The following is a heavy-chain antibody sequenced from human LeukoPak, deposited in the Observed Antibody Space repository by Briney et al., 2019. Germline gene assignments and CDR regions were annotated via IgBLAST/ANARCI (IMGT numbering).Heavy chain of an antibody. Sequence: GGSLRLSCAASGFSFSSYNMNWVRQAPGKGLEWASSISSSSSYIFYADSVKGRFTISRDNAKNSLYLQMNSLRGEDTAVYYCASDLAVARGYWGQGTLVTVSS. D-gene: IGHD6-19*01. CDR2: ISSSSSYI. V-gene: IGHV3-21*01. J-gene: IGHJ4*02. CDR3: ASDLAVARGY. CDR1: GFSFSSYN.